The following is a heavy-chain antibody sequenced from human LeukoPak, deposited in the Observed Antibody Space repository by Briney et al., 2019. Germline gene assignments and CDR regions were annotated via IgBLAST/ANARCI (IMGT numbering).Heavy chain of an antibody. V-gene: IGHV4-30-4*08. J-gene: IGHJ4*02. CDR1: GGSISSGDYY. CDR2: IYYSGST. CDR3: ATGSSGGRKGGYFDY. Sequence: PSQTLSLTCTVSGGSISSGDYYWSWIRQPPGKGLEWIGYIYYSGSTYYNPSPKSRVTISVDTSKNQFSLKLSSVTAADTAVYYCATGSSGGRKGGYFDYCGQGTLVTVSS. D-gene: IGHD2-15*01.